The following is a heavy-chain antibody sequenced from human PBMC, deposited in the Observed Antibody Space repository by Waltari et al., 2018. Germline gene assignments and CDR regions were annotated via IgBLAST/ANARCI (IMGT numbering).Heavy chain of an antibody. J-gene: IGHJ6*03. D-gene: IGHD6-6*01. CDR1: GFTFSSYG. V-gene: IGHV3-30*02. CDR3: AKIHSSSDYYYYMDV. CDR2: IRYDGSNK. Sequence: QVQLVASGGGVVQPGGSLRLSCAASGFTFSSYGMHWVRQAPGKGLEWVAFIRYDGSNKYYADSVKGRFTISRDNSKNTLYLQMNSLRAEDTAVYYCAKIHSSSDYYYYMDVWGKGTTVTVSS.